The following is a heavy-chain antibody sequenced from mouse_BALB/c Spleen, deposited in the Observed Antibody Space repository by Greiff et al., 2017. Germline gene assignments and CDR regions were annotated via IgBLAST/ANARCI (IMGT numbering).Heavy chain of an antibody. Sequence: EVKVEESGPSLVKPSQTLSLTCSVTGDSITSGYWNWIRKFPGNKLEYMGYISYSGSTYYNPSLKSRISITRDTSKNQYYLQLNSVTTEDTATYYCARAARATRGWFAYWGQGTLVTVSA. CDR2: ISYSGST. J-gene: IGHJ3*01. D-gene: IGHD3-1*01. CDR1: GDSITSGY. V-gene: IGHV3-8*02. CDR3: ARAARATRGWFAY.